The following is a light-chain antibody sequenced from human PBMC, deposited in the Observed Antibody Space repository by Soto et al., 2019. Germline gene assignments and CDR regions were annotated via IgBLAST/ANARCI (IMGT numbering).Light chain of an antibody. CDR2: DDS. V-gene: IGKV1-5*01. CDR1: QSISSW. Sequence: DIQMTQSPSTLSGSVGDRVTITCRASQSISSWLAWYQQRPGKAPKLLIYDDSSLESGVPSRGTVMRAGTERTRTISSLPTDEGSSYDGKQYESYSWTFGQGTKMDI. CDR3: KQYESYSWT. J-gene: IGKJ1*01.